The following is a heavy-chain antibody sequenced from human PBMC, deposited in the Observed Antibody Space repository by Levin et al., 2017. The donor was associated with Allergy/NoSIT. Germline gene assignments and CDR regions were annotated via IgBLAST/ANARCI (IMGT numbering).Heavy chain of an antibody. CDR3: AKGGIRRD. CDR2: ISYDGSNK. Sequence: GGSLRLSCAASGFTFSSYGMHWVRQAPGKGLEWVAVISYDGSNKYYADSVKGRFTISRDNSKNTLYLQMNSLRAEDTAVYYCAKGGIRRDWGQGTLVTVSS. CDR1: GFTFSSYG. J-gene: IGHJ4*02. D-gene: IGHD5-18*01. V-gene: IGHV3-30*18.